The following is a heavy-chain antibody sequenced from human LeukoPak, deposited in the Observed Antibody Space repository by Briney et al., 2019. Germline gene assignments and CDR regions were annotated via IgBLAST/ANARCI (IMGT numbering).Heavy chain of an antibody. D-gene: IGHD3-22*01. CDR3: ARGDDSSGYLYSYFDY. J-gene: IGHJ4*02. Sequence: GGSLRLSCAASGFPFSSYVMHWVRQAPGKGLEWVSFTSYDGSNKFYADSVKGRFTISRDNSKNTLDLQMNSLRTEDTAMYYCARGDDSSGYLYSYFDYWGQGTLVTVSS. CDR1: GFPFSSYV. CDR2: TSYDGSNK. V-gene: IGHV3-30-3*01.